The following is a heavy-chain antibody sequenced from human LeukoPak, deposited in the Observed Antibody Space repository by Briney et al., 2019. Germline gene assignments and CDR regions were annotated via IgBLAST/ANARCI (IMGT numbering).Heavy chain of an antibody. Sequence: GGSLRLSCAASGFTFSTYWMTWVRQAPGKGLEWVATIKHDGSEKYYVDSVKGRFTISRDYAKKSLFLQMNSLRAEDTAVYYCAKDRVVRGVRGAFDIWGQGTMVTVSS. V-gene: IGHV3-7*03. J-gene: IGHJ3*02. CDR1: GFTFSTYW. CDR3: AKDRVVRGVRGAFDI. CDR2: IKHDGSEK. D-gene: IGHD3-10*01.